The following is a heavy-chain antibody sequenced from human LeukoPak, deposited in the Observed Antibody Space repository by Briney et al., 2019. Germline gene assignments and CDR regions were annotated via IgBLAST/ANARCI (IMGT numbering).Heavy chain of an antibody. Sequence: ASVKVSCKASGYTFSSFGFAWVRQAPGQGLEWMGWISVYNGKTDSAQDLQGRVTMTTDTSTSTAYMELRSLRSDDTAVYYCARDCDRSGYYCYWGQGTLVTVSS. J-gene: IGHJ4*02. D-gene: IGHD3-22*01. CDR2: ISVYNGKT. CDR3: ARDCDRSGYYCY. CDR1: GYTFSSFG. V-gene: IGHV1-18*01.